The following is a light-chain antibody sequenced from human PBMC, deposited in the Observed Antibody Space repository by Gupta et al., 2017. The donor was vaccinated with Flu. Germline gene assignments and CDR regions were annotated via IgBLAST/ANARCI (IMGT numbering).Light chain of an antibody. J-gene: IGKJ2*01. Sequence: QSGVPSRVSGSGSGTDFTLTISMLQPEDFATYYCQERDNLAGTFDQGTKLDI. V-gene: IGKV1-39*01. CDR3: QERDNLAGT.